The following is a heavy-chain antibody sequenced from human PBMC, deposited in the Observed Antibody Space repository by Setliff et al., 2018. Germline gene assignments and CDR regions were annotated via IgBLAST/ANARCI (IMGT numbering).Heavy chain of an antibody. CDR3: ARDRGGATTRDF. Sequence: GGSLRLSCAASGFTFSNFWMGWVRQAQGKGLGWVANVNPDGSDEYYVDSVKGRFTISRDNAKNSLYLQMNTVRAEDTAVYYCARDRGGATTRDFWGQGTLVTVSS. CDR1: GFTFSNFW. CDR2: VNPDGSDE. D-gene: IGHD1-26*01. V-gene: IGHV3-7*03. J-gene: IGHJ4*02.